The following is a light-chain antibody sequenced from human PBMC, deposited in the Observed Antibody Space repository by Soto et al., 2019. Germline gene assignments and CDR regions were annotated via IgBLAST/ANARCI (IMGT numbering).Light chain of an antibody. CDR3: QTWGAGMV. CDR2: LNSDGSH. CDR1: SGHSSYA. V-gene: IGLV4-69*01. J-gene: IGLJ3*02. Sequence: QSVLTQSPSASASLGASVKLTCTLSSGHSSYAIAWHQQQPEKGPRYLMKLNSDGSHNKGDGIPDRFSGSTSGAERYLTISSLQSEDEADYHCQTWGAGMVFGGGTKLTVL.